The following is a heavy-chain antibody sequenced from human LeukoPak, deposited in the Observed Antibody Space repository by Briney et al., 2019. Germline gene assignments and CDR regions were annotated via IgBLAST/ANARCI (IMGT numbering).Heavy chain of an antibody. V-gene: IGHV1-46*01. Sequence: ASVKVSCKASGYTFTRYHIHWVRQAPGQGLEWMGIVNPSGGNTDYAQKFQGRVTMTRDTSTSTVFLDLSSLTSEDTAVYYCARDLFEQSLDYWGQGTLVTVSS. J-gene: IGHJ4*02. CDR1: GYTFTRYH. D-gene: IGHD2-21*01. CDR3: ARDLFEQSLDY. CDR2: VNPSGGNT.